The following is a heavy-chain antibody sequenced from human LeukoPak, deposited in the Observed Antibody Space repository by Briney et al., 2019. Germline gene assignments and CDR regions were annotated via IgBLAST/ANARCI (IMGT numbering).Heavy chain of an antibody. J-gene: IGHJ5*02. CDR3: ARDKGVIVVVPARSPDP. CDR1: GGSFNSYY. V-gene: IGHV4-59*01. Sequence: SETLSLTCTVPGGSFNSYYCSWIRQPPGRGLGWDGYIYYSGRINCHPSLKSHVTISVDTSKNKFGLELSAFTAADTAVYSCARDKGVIVVVPARSPDPWGQRTLVTVSS. D-gene: IGHD2-2*01. CDR2: IYYSGRI.